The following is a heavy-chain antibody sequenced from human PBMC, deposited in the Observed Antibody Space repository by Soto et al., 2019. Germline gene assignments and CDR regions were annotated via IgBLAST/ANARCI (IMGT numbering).Heavy chain of an antibody. Sequence: GGSLRLSCAASGFIFHEHDMHWVRQAPGKGLEWVSAIGGGGGSTYYSDSVKGRFTIARDNFKNTVYLQMNSLRAEDTAVYFCAKDTQEDYYDNSGYDRHFDNWGQGTLVTASS. J-gene: IGHJ4*02. V-gene: IGHV3-23*01. D-gene: IGHD3-22*01. CDR3: AKDTQEDYYDNSGYDRHFDN. CDR1: GFIFHEHD. CDR2: IGGGGGST.